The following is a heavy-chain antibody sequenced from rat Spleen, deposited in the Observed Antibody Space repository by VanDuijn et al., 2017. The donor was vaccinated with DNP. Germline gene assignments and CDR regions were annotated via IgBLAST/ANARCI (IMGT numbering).Heavy chain of an antibody. CDR3: VRWNSGHFDY. V-gene: IGHV5S10*01. CDR1: GLTFSDYN. CDR2: SIYDDSRT. J-gene: IGHJ2*01. D-gene: IGHD4-3*01. Sequence: EVQLVKSGGGLVQPGRSMKLSCVVSGLTFSDYNMAWVRQAPKKGLEWVATSIYDDSRTYYGDSVKGRFTISRDNAKSTLYLQMDSLRSEDMATYYCVRWNSGHFDYWGQGVMVTVSS.